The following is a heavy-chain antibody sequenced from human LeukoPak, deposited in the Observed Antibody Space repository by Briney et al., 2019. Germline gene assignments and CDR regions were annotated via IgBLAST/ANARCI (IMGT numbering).Heavy chain of an antibody. CDR2: TYYSGTT. V-gene: IGHV4-39*07. J-gene: IGHJ4*02. CDR1: DDSISSNNYY. CDR3: ARSGCSSTSCYQADY. D-gene: IGHD2-2*01. Sequence: PSETLSLTCSVSDDSISSNNYYWGWIRQPPGKGLEWIGSTYYSGTTHYNPSLKSRVTISVDTSKNQFSLKLSSVTAADTAVYYCARSGCSSTSCYQADYWGQGTLVTVSS.